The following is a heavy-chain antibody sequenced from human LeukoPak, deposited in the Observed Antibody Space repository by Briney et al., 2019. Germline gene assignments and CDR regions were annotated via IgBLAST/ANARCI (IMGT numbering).Heavy chain of an antibody. D-gene: IGHD6-13*01. CDR2: ISGSGDRT. J-gene: IGHJ4*02. CDR1: GLTFQNYA. Sequence: GGSLRLSCAASGLTFQNYAMSWVRQAPGKGLEWVSAISGSGDRTYYADSVKGRFSISRDNSKNVMFLQMHSLRAEDTAVYLCARGPSRRGRRSSADYWGPGTLVTVSS. V-gene: IGHV3-23*01. CDR3: ARGPSRRGRRSSADY.